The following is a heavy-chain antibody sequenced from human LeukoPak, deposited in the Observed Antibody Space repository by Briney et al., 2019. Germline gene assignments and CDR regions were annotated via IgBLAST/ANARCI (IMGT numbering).Heavy chain of an antibody. D-gene: IGHD4-11*01. V-gene: IGHV1-18*01. CDR2: ISAYNGNT. CDR1: GYTFTSYG. Sequence: ASVKVSCKASGYTFTSYGISWVRQAPGQGLEWMGWISAYNGNTNYAQKLQGRVTMTTDTSTSTAYMELRSLRSDDTAVYYCARGVTKDYYYYYGMDVWGQGTTVTVSS. CDR3: ARGVTKDYYYYYGMDV. J-gene: IGHJ6*02.